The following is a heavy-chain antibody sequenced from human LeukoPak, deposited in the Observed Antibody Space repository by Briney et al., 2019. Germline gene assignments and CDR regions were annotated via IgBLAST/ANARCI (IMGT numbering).Heavy chain of an antibody. CDR2: IYHSGST. CDR3: ARHPGPSSSWEDY. J-gene: IGHJ4*02. V-gene: IGHV4-38-2*01. CDR1: GYSISSGYY. Sequence: KPSETLSLTCAVSGYSISSGYYWGWIRQPPVKGLEWIRCIYHSGSTYYNPSLKTRVTITVDTSKIRFSLKLSSVTAADTAVYYCARHPGPSSSWEDYWGQGTLVTVSS. D-gene: IGHD6-6*01.